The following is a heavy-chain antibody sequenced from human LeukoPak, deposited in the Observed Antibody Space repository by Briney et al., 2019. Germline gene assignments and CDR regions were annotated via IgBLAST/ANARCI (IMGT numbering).Heavy chain of an antibody. D-gene: IGHD2-15*01. Sequence: GASVKVSCKVSGYTFTSYGISWVRQAPGQGLEWMGWISAYNGNTNYAQKLQGRVTMTTDTSTSTAYMELRSLRSDDTAFYYCARGDLDCSGGTCYPDDYWGQGTLVTVSS. CDR2: ISAYNGNT. V-gene: IGHV1-18*04. J-gene: IGHJ4*02. CDR3: ARGDLDCSGGTCYPDDY. CDR1: GYTFTSYG.